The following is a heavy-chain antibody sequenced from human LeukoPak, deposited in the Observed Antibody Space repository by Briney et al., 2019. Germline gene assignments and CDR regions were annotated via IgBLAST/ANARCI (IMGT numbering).Heavy chain of an antibody. CDR2: IYYSGST. J-gene: IGHJ4*02. V-gene: IGHV4-39*01. Sequence: SETLSLTCTVSGGSISSSSYYWGWIRQPPGKGLEWIGSIYYSGSTYYNPSLKSRVTISVDTSKNQFSLKLSSVTAADTAVYYCARLSPDTAMVSDCWGQGTLVTVSS. CDR1: GGSISSSSYY. CDR3: ARLSPDTAMVSDC. D-gene: IGHD5-18*01.